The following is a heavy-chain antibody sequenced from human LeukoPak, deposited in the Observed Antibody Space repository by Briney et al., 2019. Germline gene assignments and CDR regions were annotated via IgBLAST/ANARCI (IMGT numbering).Heavy chain of an antibody. CDR2: INSDGSWT. J-gene: IGHJ4*02. CDR3: VSFHETN. Sequence: GGSLRLSCAASGNYWMHWVRQAPGKGLVWVSHINSDGSWTGYADSVKGRFTISKDNAKNTVYLQMNNLRAEDTAVYYCVSFHETNWGRGTLVTVSS. D-gene: IGHD2-15*01. V-gene: IGHV3-74*01. CDR1: GNYW.